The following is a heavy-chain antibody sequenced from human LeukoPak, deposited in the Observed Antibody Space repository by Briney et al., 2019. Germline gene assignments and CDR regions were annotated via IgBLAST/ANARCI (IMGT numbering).Heavy chain of an antibody. V-gene: IGHV3-48*04. CDR2: ISSSSSTI. J-gene: IGHJ4*02. Sequence: PGGSLRLSCAASGFTFSSYSMNWVRQAPGKGLEWVSYISSSSSTIYYADSVKGRFTISRDNAKNSLYLQMNSLRAEDTALYYCAKDKDYDYVWGSLPGLDYWGQGTLVTVSS. D-gene: IGHD3-16*01. CDR1: GFTFSSYS. CDR3: AKDKDYDYVWGSLPGLDY.